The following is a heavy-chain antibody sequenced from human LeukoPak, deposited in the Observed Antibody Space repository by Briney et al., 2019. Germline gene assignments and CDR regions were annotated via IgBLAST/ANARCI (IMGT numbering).Heavy chain of an antibody. V-gene: IGHV3-15*07. CDR2: IKSKTGGETT. D-gene: IGHD3-10*01. Sequence: GGSLRLSCAASGFTLNNAWMNWVRQAPGKGLEWVGRIKSKTGGETTDYAAPVKGRFAISRDDSKNTLYLQMNSLKTEDTAVYYCTTATGSGSYYMGFDYWGQGTLSPSPQ. CDR3: TTATGSGSYYMGFDY. CDR1: GFTLNNAW. J-gene: IGHJ4*02.